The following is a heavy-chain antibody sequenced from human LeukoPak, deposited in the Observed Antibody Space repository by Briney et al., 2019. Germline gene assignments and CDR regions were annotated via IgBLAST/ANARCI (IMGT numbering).Heavy chain of an antibody. D-gene: IGHD1-14*01. CDR3: ARHGTISSESYFDY. Sequence: PSETLSLTCSVSGGSVSSYSWSWIRQSPGKGLEWIGYIHNSGRTNYNPSLKSRVTGFVDTSKNQVSLRLSSVTAADTAVYYCARHGTISSESYFDYWGQGALVTVSS. CDR2: IHNSGRT. CDR1: GGSVSSYS. V-gene: IGHV4-59*08. J-gene: IGHJ4*02.